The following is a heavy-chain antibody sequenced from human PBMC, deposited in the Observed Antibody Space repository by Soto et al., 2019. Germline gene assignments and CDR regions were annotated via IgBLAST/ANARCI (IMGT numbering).Heavy chain of an antibody. V-gene: IGHV1-18*01. CDR3: ARCYCSVGSCYSCWHFDL. J-gene: IGHJ2*01. D-gene: IGHD2-15*01. CDR1: GYTFTNYG. Sequence: QVQLVQSGSEVKKPGASVKVSCKASGYTFTNYGMSWVRQAPGQGLEWMGWISAYNGNTNHAQNFQGRVTMTTDTSTKTAYMELRSLGSDDTAVYYCARCYCSVGSCYSCWHFDLWGRGALVTVSS. CDR2: ISAYNGNT.